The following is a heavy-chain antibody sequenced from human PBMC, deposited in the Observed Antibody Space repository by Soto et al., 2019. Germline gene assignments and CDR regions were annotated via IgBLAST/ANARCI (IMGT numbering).Heavy chain of an antibody. Sequence: SETLSLTCTVSGGSISSSSYYWGWIRQPPGKGLEWIGSIYYSGSTYYNPSLKSRVTISVDTSKNQFSLKLSSVTAADTAVYYCARHSTEYSGYDWGLDYWGQGTLVTVSS. CDR1: GGSISSSSYY. J-gene: IGHJ4*02. V-gene: IGHV4-39*01. CDR2: IYYSGST. D-gene: IGHD5-12*01. CDR3: ARHSTEYSGYDWGLDY.